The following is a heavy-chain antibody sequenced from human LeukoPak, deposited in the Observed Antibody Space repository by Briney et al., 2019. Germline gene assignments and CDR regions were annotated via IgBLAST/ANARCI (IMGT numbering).Heavy chain of an antibody. J-gene: IGHJ4*02. CDR3: AKGGEYIVVVPAAIPTHFDY. CDR2: IKFHGHET. Sequence: GGSLRLSCVASGFNFNNYDLHWVRQAPGKGLEWVAFIKFHGHETFYADSVEGRFTFSRDNSRNTLYLQMNSLRAEDTAVYYCAKGGEYIVVVPAAIPTHFDYWGQGTLVTVSS. V-gene: IGHV3-30*02. D-gene: IGHD2-2*02. CDR1: GFNFNNYD.